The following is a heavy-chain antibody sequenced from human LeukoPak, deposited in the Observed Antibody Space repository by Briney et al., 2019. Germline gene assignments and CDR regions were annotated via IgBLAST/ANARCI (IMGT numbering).Heavy chain of an antibody. J-gene: IGHJ4*02. CDR2: ISSSSSTI. CDR3: ARDLYYGSGSYYNLHGY. Sequence: GGSLRLSCAASGFTFSSYSMNWVRQAPGKGLEWVSYISSSSSTIYYADSVKGRFTISRDNAKNSLYLQVNSLRAEDTAVYYCARDLYYGSGSYYNLHGYWGQGTLVTVSS. V-gene: IGHV3-48*01. D-gene: IGHD3-10*01. CDR1: GFTFSSYS.